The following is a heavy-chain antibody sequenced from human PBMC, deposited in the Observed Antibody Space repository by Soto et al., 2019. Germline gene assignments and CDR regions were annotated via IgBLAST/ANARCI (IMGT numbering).Heavy chain of an antibody. V-gene: IGHV3-7*01. Sequence: GGALRLSCAASGCTFSSYWMSWGRQAPGKGLEWVANIKQDGSEKYYVDSVKGRFTISRDNAKNSLYLQMNSLRAEDTAVYYCARNVAALGNYIDYWGQGTLVIVSS. D-gene: IGHD6-13*01. J-gene: IGHJ4*02. CDR3: ARNVAALGNYIDY. CDR2: IKQDGSEK. CDR1: GCTFSSYW.